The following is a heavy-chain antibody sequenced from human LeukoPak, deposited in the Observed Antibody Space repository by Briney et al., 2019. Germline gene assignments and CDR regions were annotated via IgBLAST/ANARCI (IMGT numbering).Heavy chain of an antibody. J-gene: IGHJ4*02. V-gene: IGHV3-64*01. Sequence: QPGGSLRLSCAASGFTFSRHPMHWVRQAPGKGLEYVSAIGSSGASTYYANSVKDRFTISRDNSKNTLYLQMGGLRAEDTAVYYCARDQGYRSSTSCYPSPFDYWGQGTLVTVSS. CDR2: IGSSGAST. CDR3: ARDQGYRSSTSCYPSPFDY. D-gene: IGHD2-2*01. CDR1: GFTFSRHP.